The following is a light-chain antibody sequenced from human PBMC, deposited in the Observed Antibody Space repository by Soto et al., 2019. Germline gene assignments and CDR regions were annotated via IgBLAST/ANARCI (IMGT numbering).Light chain of an antibody. V-gene: IGKV3-20*01. CDR2: GAS. J-gene: IGKJ1*01. Sequence: IVFMKSTGTMPFSPGERDTRSCRASQSVSSSYLAWYQQKPGQAPRLLIYGASSRATGIPDRFSGSGSGTDFTLTISRLEPEDFAVYYCQQYGSSPQTFGQGTKVDIK. CDR1: QSVSSSY. CDR3: QQYGSSPQT.